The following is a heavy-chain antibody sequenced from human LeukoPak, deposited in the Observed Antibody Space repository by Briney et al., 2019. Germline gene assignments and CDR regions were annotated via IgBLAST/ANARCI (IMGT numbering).Heavy chain of an antibody. Sequence: ETLSLTCAVSGGSISSSNWWSWVRQAPGKGLEWVASIKQDGSEKFYVDSVKGRFTISRDNAKNSLYLQMNSLRAEDTAVYFCARLTWGLVDNWGQGTLVTVSS. CDR3: ARLTWGLVDN. CDR1: GGSISSSNW. J-gene: IGHJ4*02. V-gene: IGHV3-7*01. CDR2: IKQDGSEK. D-gene: IGHD7-27*01.